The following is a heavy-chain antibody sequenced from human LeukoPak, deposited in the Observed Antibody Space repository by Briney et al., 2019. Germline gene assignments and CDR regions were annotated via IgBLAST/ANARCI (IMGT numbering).Heavy chain of an antibody. D-gene: IGHD6-6*01. CDR1: GGSISPFY. Sequence: PSETLSLTCSVSGGSISPFYWSWIRQPPGKGLEWIGYIYYSGNSDYNPSLKSRGTISLDTSKNRFSLKLRSVTAADTAVYYCARVRIAARPFDSWSQGTLVTVSS. CDR3: ARVRIAARPFDS. CDR2: IYYSGNS. J-gene: IGHJ4*02. V-gene: IGHV4-59*01.